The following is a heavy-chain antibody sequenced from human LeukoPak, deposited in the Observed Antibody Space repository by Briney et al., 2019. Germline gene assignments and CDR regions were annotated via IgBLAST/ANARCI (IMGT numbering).Heavy chain of an antibody. J-gene: IGHJ5*02. Sequence: SETLSLTCTVSGGSISSYYWSWIRQPPGKGLEWIGYIYYSGSTNYNPSLKSRVTISVDTSKNQFSLKLSSVTAADTAVYYCARVVFTGIAAAGHNWFDPWGQGTLATVSS. V-gene: IGHV4-59*01. CDR3: ARVVFTGIAAAGHNWFDP. D-gene: IGHD6-13*01. CDR2: IYYSGST. CDR1: GGSISSYY.